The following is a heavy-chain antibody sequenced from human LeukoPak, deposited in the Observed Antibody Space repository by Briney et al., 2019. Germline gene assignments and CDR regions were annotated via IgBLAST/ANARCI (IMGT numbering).Heavy chain of an antibody. CDR1: GYXFTSYW. Sequence: GESLKISCNGSGYXFTSYWISWVRQMPGKGLEWMGRIDPSDSYTNYSPSFQGHVTISADKSISTAYLQWSSLKASDTAMYYCARFFTVTTQDYWGQGTLVTVSS. J-gene: IGHJ4*02. V-gene: IGHV5-10-1*01. D-gene: IGHD4-17*01. CDR2: IDPSDSYT. CDR3: ARFFTVTTQDY.